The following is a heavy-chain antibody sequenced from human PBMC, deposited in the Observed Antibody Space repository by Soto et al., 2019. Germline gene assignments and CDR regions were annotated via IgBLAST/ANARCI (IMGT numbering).Heavy chain of an antibody. Sequence: GGSLRLSCEASAFTFDSHTMNWVRQAPGKGLEWVASIDRSGARTFYADSVKGRFTISRDNAKNTLYLQMDSLRAEDTAVYYCVRAPEQRPIDFWGHGSLVTVSS. J-gene: IGHJ4*01. CDR2: IDRSGART. CDR3: VRAPEQRPIDF. CDR1: AFTFDSHT. D-gene: IGHD6-19*01. V-gene: IGHV3-21*01.